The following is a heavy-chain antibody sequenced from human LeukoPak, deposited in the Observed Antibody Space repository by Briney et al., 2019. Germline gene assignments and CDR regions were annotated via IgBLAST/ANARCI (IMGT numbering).Heavy chain of an antibody. CDR2: IDAGNGNT. Sequence: ASVKVSCKASGYTFTSYAMHWVRQAPGQRLEWMGWIDAGNGNTKYSQKFQGRVTITRDTSASTAYMELSSLRSEDTAVYYCARDLGSIVGATYFDYWGQGTLVTVSS. CDR3: ARDLGSIVGATYFDY. J-gene: IGHJ4*02. V-gene: IGHV1-3*01. CDR1: GYTFTSYA. D-gene: IGHD1-26*01.